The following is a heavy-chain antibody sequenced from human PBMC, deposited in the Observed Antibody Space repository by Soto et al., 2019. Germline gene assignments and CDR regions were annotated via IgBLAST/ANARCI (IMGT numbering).Heavy chain of an antibody. CDR1: GGTFRNYT. CDR2: IIPILGIA. V-gene: IGHV1-69*02. CDR3: AKVSEMGSVTEGYYYYMDV. D-gene: IGHD3-10*01. J-gene: IGHJ6*03. Sequence: QVQLVQSGAEVKKSGSSVKVSCKASGGTFRNYTISWVRQAPGQGLEWMGRIIPILGIANYPQKFQGRVTITADKSTNKAYLELSSLRSEDTAMYYCAKVSEMGSVTEGYYYYMDVWGKGTTVTVSS.